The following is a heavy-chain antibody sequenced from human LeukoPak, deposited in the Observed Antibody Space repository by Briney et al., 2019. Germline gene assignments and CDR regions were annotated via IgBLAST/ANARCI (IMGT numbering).Heavy chain of an antibody. CDR2: IYPGDSDT. Sequence: GEALKISYKGSGYIFTSYWIGWVRQMPGKGLEWLGIIYPGDSDTRYSPSFQGQVTISADKSISTAYLQRSSLKASDTAMYYCSRVVLREEHTIIDNWGQGTLVTVSS. D-gene: IGHD1/OR15-1a*01. CDR3: SRVVLREEHTIIDN. J-gene: IGHJ4*02. CDR1: GYIFTSYW. V-gene: IGHV5-51*01.